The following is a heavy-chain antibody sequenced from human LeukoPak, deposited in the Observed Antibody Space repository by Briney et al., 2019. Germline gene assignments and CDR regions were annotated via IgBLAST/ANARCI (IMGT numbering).Heavy chain of an antibody. Sequence: GGSLRLSCAASGFTFSSYGMHWVRQAPGKGLEWVAVIWYDGSNKYYADSVKGRFTISRDNSKNTLYLQMNSLRAEDTAVYYCAREGYSSGSYYKSSWFDPWGQGTLVTVSS. CDR3: AREGYSSGSYYKSSWFDP. CDR2: IWYDGSNK. V-gene: IGHV3-33*01. CDR1: GFTFSSYG. J-gene: IGHJ5*02. D-gene: IGHD3-10*01.